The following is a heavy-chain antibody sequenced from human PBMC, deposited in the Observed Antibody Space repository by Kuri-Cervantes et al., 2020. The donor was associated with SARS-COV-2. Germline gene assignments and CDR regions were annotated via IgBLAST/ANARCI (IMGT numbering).Heavy chain of an antibody. CDR1: GYPFSSYG. J-gene: IGHJ3*02. CDR3: ASYKLSPACEDGGDGYGAFDI. Sequence: GESLKISWKASGYPFSSYGISLVRQAPGQGLEWLGWISAYNGNTNYAQKLQGRVTMTTDTSTSTAYMELRSLRSDDTAVYYCASYKLSPACEDGGDGYGAFDIWGQGTMVTVSS. CDR2: ISAYNGNT. D-gene: IGHD2-21*01. V-gene: IGHV1-18*01.